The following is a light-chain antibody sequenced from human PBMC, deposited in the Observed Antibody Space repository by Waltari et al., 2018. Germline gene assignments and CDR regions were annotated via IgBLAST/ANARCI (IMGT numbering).Light chain of an antibody. J-gene: IGKJ3*01. CDR3: QQRSNWPPD. V-gene: IGKV3-11*01. Sequence: EIVLTQSPATLSLSPGERATLPCRASQSVSSYLAWYQQKPGQAPRLLIYDASNRATGIPARFSGSGSGTDFTLTISSLEPEDFAVYYCQQRSNWPPDFGPGTKVDIK. CDR1: QSVSSY. CDR2: DAS.